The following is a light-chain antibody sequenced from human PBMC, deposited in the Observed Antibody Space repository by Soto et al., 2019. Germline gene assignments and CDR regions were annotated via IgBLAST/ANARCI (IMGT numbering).Light chain of an antibody. J-gene: IGKJ1*01. V-gene: IGKV1-5*03. CDR1: QTISSW. CDR3: QHYNSYSEA. CDR2: KAS. Sequence: DIQMTQYTSTLSGSVGDRVTITCRASQTISSWLAWYQQKPGKAPKLLIYKASTLKSGVPSRFSGSGSGTEFTLTISSLQPDDFATYCCQHYNSYSEAFGQGTKVDIK.